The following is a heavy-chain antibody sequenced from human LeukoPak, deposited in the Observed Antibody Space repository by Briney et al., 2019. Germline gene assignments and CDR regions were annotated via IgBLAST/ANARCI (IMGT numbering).Heavy chain of an antibody. CDR3: ARDRLGYCSGGSCYSGYPDY. D-gene: IGHD2-15*01. V-gene: IGHV5-51*01. CDR1: GYTFHSYW. CDR2: IYPGDSDT. J-gene: IGHJ4*02. Sequence: GESLKISCKVSGYTFHSYWIAWMRQMPEKPREWREIIYPGDSDTRYSPPPPGQVPISAYKSTPTAYLQWRSPKGSGTAMYYCARDRLGYCSGGSCYSGYPDYWGQGTLVTVSS.